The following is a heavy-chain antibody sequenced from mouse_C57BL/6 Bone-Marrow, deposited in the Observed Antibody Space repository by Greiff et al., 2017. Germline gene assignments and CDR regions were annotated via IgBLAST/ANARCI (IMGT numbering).Heavy chain of an antibody. CDR2: INPNYGTT. V-gene: IGHV1-39*01. Sequence: EVKLMESGPELVKPGASVKISCKASGYSFTDYNMNWVKQSNGKSLEWIGVINPNYGTTSYNQKFKGKATLTVDQSSSTAYMHLNSLTSEDSAVYYGARSGGGNLAWFAYWGQGTLVTVSA. CDR3: ARSGGGNLAWFAY. D-gene: IGHD2-1*01. CDR1: GYSFTDYN. J-gene: IGHJ3*01.